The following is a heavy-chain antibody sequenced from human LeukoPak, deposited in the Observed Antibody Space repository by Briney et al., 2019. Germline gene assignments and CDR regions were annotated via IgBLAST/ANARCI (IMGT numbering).Heavy chain of an antibody. V-gene: IGHV4-59*12. Sequence: SETLSLTCTVSGGSISTYYWSWIRQAPGKGLEWIAYIYNSGSSNYNPSLKSRVTISVDTSKNQFSLQLRSVTPEDTAVYYCAREPGGARYSGYDPFDYWGQGTLVTVSS. CDR1: GGSISTYY. CDR2: IYNSGSS. CDR3: AREPGGARYSGYDPFDY. J-gene: IGHJ4*02. D-gene: IGHD5-12*01.